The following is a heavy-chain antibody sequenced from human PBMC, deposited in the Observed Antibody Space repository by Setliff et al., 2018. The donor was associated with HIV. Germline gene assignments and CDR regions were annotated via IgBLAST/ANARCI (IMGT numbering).Heavy chain of an antibody. J-gene: IGHJ4*02. V-gene: IGHV4-34*01. Sequence: SETLSLTCAVYGGSFSGYYWSWIRQPPGKGLEWIGEINHSGSTNYNPSLKSRVTISIDKSKNQFSLKIDSVTAADTAVYYCARRPLFGVVIASVAKMEFDYWGQGTLVTVSS. D-gene: IGHD3-3*01. CDR2: INHSGST. CDR3: ARRPLFGVVIASVAKMEFDY. CDR1: GGSFSGYY.